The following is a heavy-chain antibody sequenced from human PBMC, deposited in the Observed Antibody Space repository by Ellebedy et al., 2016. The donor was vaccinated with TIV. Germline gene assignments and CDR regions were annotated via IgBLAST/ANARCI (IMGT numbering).Heavy chain of an antibody. V-gene: IGHV3-23*01. D-gene: IGHD6-13*01. CDR2: IFRDGGTT. J-gene: IGHJ2*01. CDR3: AKRPTAAAGNWYFDL. CDR1: GFAFTTCA. Sequence: GESLKISCAASGFAFTTCAMSWVRQAPGKGLEWVSTIFRDGGTTYYADSVKGRFTISRDNSKNTLYLQMNSLRAEDTAVYYCAKRPTAAAGNWYFDLWGRGALVTVSS.